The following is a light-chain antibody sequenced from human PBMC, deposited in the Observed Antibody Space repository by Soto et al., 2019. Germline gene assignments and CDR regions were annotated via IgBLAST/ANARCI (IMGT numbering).Light chain of an antibody. CDR1: QSVTSNY. V-gene: IGKV3-20*01. CDR3: QQYGSSPGT. Sequence: EIVLTQSPGTLSSSPGERATLSCRASQSVTSNYLAWYQQKPGQAPRLLIFGASIRATGLPDRFSGGGSGTDFTLTISRLEPEDFAVYYCQQYGSSPGTFGQGTKGDIK. J-gene: IGKJ1*01. CDR2: GAS.